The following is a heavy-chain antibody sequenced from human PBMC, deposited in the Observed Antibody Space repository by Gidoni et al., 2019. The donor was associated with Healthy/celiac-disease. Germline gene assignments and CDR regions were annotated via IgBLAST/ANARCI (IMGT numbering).Heavy chain of an antibody. Sequence: EVQLVESGGGLVQPGRSLRLSCAASGFTFDDYAMHWVRQAPGKGLEWVSGISWNSGSIGYADSVKGRFTISRDNAKNSLYLQMNSLRAEDTALYYCALGPPPLLWFGGGSGPDGMDVWGQGTTVTVSS. CDR2: ISWNSGSI. V-gene: IGHV3-9*01. D-gene: IGHD3-10*01. J-gene: IGHJ6*02. CDR3: ALGPPPLLWFGGGSGPDGMDV. CDR1: GFTFDDYA.